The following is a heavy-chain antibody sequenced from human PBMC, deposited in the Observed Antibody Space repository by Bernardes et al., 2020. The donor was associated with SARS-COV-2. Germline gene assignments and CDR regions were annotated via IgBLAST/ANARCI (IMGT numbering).Heavy chain of an antibody. V-gene: IGHV3-13*04. CDR2: FGTAGDT. D-gene: IGHD1-26*01. Sequence: GGSLRLSCVASGFTFSSYDMHWVRQVTGKGLEWVSGFGTAGDTYYSDSVKGRFTISRENAKNSLYLQMNSLRAGDTAVYYCARATVGFDYWGQGTLVSVSS. J-gene: IGHJ4*02. CDR1: GFTFSSYD. CDR3: ARATVGFDY.